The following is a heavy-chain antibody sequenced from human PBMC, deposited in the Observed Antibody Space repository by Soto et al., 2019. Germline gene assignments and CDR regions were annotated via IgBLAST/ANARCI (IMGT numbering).Heavy chain of an antibody. CDR2: IYYSGST. V-gene: IGHV4-59*01. J-gene: IGHJ1*01. CDR3: ARGEAAEYFQH. Sequence: SETLSLTCTVSGGSISSDYWSWVRQPPGKGLEWIGYIYYSGSTNYNPSLKSRVTISVDTSKNQFSLKLSSVTAADTAVYYCARGEAAEYFQHWGQGTLVTVSS. CDR1: GGSISSDY.